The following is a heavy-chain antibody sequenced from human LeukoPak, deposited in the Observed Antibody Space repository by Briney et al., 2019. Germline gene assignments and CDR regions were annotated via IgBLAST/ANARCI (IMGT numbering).Heavy chain of an antibody. CDR2: IYYSGST. D-gene: IGHD3-3*01. CDR1: GGSISSGDYY. J-gene: IGHJ4*02. CDR3: AREVDTIFGVVN. V-gene: IGHV4-30-4*01. Sequence: SETLSLTCTVSGGSISSGDYYWSWIRQPPGKGLEWIGYIYYSGSTYYNPSLKSRVAISVDTSKNQFSLKLSSVTAADTAVYYCAREVDTIFGVVNWGQGTLVTVSS.